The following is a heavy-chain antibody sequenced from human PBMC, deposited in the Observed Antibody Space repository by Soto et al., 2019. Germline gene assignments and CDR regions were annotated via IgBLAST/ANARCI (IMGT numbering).Heavy chain of an antibody. CDR1: GFTFSNYA. D-gene: IGHD6-13*01. Sequence: PGGSLRLSCAASGFTFSNYAMSWVRQAPGKGLEWVSAITDSGGSTYYADSVKGRFTISRDNSKNTLYLQMNSLRAEDTAVYYCAKNRAGQQLQYYFDYWGQGTLVTVSS. J-gene: IGHJ4*02. CDR3: AKNRAGQQLQYYFDY. CDR2: ITDSGGST. V-gene: IGHV3-23*01.